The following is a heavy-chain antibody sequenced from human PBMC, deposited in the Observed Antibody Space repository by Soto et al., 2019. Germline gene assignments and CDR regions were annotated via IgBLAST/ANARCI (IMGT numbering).Heavy chain of an antibody. J-gene: IGHJ3*02. D-gene: IGHD6-19*01. Sequence: QVQLQESGPGLVKPSETLSLTCTVSGGSISSYYWSWIRQPPGKGLEWIGYIYYSGSTNYNPSLKSRVTISVDTSKNQFSLKLSSVTAADTAVYYCARHRYSPYSSGWLHAFDIWGQGTMVTVSS. V-gene: IGHV4-59*08. CDR3: ARHRYSPYSSGWLHAFDI. CDR2: IYYSGST. CDR1: GGSISSYY.